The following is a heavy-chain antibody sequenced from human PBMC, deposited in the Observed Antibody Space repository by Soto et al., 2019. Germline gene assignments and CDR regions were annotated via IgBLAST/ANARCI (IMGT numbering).Heavy chain of an antibody. Sequence: GGSLRLSCAASGFTFSSYAMSWVRQAPGKGLEWVSAISGSGGSTYYADSVKGRFTSSRDNSKNTLYLQMNSLRAEDTAVYYCAKDQTPTYSSSWPEYFQHWGQGTLVTVSS. CDR1: GFTFSSYA. J-gene: IGHJ1*01. CDR3: AKDQTPTYSSSWPEYFQH. D-gene: IGHD6-13*01. CDR2: ISGSGGST. V-gene: IGHV3-23*01.